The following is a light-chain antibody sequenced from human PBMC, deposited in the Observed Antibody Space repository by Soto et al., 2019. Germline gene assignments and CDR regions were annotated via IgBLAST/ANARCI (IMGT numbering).Light chain of an antibody. Sequence: DIQMTQYPSSVSASVGDRVTITCRTSQGINNWLAWYQEKPGKAPKLLIYATSNLHGGVPSRFSGSGSGTDFTLTISSLQPEDFVTYYCPQATSFPPTSCPGTNADI. CDR3: PQATSFPPT. V-gene: IGKV1-12*01. CDR2: ATS. CDR1: QGINNW. J-gene: IGKJ3*01.